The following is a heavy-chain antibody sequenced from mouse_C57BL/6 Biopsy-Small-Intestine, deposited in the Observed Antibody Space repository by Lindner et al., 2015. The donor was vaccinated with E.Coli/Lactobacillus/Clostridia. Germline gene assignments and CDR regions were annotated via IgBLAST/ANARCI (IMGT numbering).Heavy chain of an antibody. CDR1: GDTFSSYT. D-gene: IGHD2-1*01. Sequence: SVKVSCKASGDTFSSYTVNWVRQAPGQGLEWMARIIPMLGIANHAQKFQGRITITADKSTNTIYMELSSLRSDDTAVYYCAVEQPYFYYMHVWGNGTSVSVSS. V-gene: IGHV1-74*01. J-gene: IGHJ1*03. CDR3: AVEQPYFYYMHV. CDR2: IIPMLGIA.